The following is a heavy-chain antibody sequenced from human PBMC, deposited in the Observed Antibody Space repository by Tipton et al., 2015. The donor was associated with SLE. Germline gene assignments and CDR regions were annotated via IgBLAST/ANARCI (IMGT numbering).Heavy chain of an antibody. CDR3: ATGVAVAPDY. V-gene: IGHV3-23*01. CDR1: GFTFSSYV. Sequence: SLRLSCAASGFTFSSYVMSWARQAPGKGLEWVSGISGSGIRTYYADSVKGRFTVSRDNSKNTLYLQMNSLRTEDTAVFYCATGVAVAPDYWGQGTLVTVSS. CDR2: ISGSGIRT. D-gene: IGHD6-19*01. J-gene: IGHJ4*02.